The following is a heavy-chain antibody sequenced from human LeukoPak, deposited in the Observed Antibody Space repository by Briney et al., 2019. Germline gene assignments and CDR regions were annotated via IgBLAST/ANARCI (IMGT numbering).Heavy chain of an antibody. CDR1: GFTFSTYA. J-gene: IGHJ4*02. D-gene: IGHD6-13*01. V-gene: IGHV3-23*01. CDR3: AKALEQETVIALDS. CDR2: ISGSGGST. Sequence: GGSLRLSCAASGFTFSTYAMSWVRQAPGKGLEWVSAISGSGGSTYYADYVKGRFTTSRDNSKNTLYLQMNSLRAEDTSIYFCAKALEQETVIALDSWGQGTLVTVSS.